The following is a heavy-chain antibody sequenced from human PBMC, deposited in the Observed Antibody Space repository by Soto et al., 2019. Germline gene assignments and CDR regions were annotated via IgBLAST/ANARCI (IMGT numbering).Heavy chain of an antibody. D-gene: IGHD3-9*01. CDR2: IKPSDGST. CDR3: ARVFLIVRRHPIYNIF. V-gene: IGHV1-46*01. Sequence: ASVKVSCKAAGYTFADYYIHWVRQAPGQGLEWMGLIKPSDGSTTYAQKFQGRVTMTRDTSTSTVYMELTSLRSEDTAVYYCARVFLIVRRHPIYNIFRGPGILVT. CDR1: GYTFADYY. J-gene: IGHJ4*01.